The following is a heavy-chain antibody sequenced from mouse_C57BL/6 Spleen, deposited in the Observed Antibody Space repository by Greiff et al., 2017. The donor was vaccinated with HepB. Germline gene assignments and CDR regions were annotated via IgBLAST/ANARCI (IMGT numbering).Heavy chain of an antibody. CDR3: ARNTMVTDYYAMDY. CDR1: GFTFSDYG. D-gene: IGHD2-2*01. CDR2: ISSGSSTI. Sequence: EVMLVESGGGLVKPGGSLKLSCAASGFTFSDYGMHWVRQAPEKGLEWVAYISSGSSTIYYADTVKGRFTITRDNAKNTLFLQMTSLRSEDTAMYYCARNTMVTDYYAMDYWGQGTSVTVSS. J-gene: IGHJ4*01. V-gene: IGHV5-17*01.